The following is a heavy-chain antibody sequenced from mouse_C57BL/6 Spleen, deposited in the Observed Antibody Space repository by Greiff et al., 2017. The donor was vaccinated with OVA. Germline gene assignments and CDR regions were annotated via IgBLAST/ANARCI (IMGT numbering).Heavy chain of an antibody. CDR3: ARGNLLLQEGYFDY. CDR1: GYTFTSYG. Sequence: QVQLQQSGAELARPGASVKLSCKASGYTFTSYGISWVKQRTGQGLEWIGEIYPRSGNTYYNEKFKGKATLTADNSSSTAYMELRSLTSEDSAVYFCARGNLLLQEGYFDYWGQGTTLTVSS. J-gene: IGHJ2*01. D-gene: IGHD1-1*01. CDR2: IYPRSGNT. V-gene: IGHV1-81*01.